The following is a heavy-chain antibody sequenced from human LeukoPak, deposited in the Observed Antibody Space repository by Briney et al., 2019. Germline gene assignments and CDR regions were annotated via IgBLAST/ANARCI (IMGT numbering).Heavy chain of an antibody. CDR1: DGDINTSPYY. J-gene: IGHJ4*02. CDR2: DYYSGST. D-gene: IGHD4-17*01. V-gene: IGHV4-39*01. CDR3: ARFFKGGDYGDYSDY. Sequence: SETLSLTCTFSDGDINTSPYYWGWIRQPPGKGLQWIVSDYYSGSTYYSPSLKSRVTISVETSKKQFSLKLNSVTAADTAVHYCARFFKGGDYGDYSDYWGQGTLVTVSS.